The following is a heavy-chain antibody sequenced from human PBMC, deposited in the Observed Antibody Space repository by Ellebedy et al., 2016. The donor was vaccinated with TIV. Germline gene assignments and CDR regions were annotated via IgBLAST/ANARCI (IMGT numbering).Heavy chain of an antibody. V-gene: IGHV3-33*01. CDR2: IWYDGSNK. D-gene: IGHD3-22*01. J-gene: IGHJ5*02. Sequence: GESLKISCAASGFTFSSYGMHWVRQAPGKGLEWVAVIWYDGSNKYYADSVKGRFTISRDNSKNTLYLQMNSLRAEDTAVYYCARVGNYYDSSGYYQTWGQGTLVTVSS. CDR3: ARVGNYYDSSGYYQT. CDR1: GFTFSSYG.